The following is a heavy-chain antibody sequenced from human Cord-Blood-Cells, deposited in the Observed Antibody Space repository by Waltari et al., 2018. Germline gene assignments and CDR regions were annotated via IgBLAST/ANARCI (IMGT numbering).Heavy chain of an antibody. CDR3: ARQHAFDI. V-gene: IGHV4-34*01. J-gene: IGHJ3*02. CDR2: INHRGST. Sequence: QVQLQQWGAGLLKPSETLSLTCAVYGGSFSGYYWSWIRQPPGKGLEWIGEINHRGSTNYTPSLKSRVTISVDTSKNQFSLKLSSVTAADTAVYYCARQHAFDIWGQGTMVTVSS. CDR1: GGSFSGYY.